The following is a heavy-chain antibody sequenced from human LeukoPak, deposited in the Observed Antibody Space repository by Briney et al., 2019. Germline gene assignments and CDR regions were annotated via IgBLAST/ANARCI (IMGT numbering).Heavy chain of an antibody. D-gene: IGHD2-15*01. CDR1: GFTVGANY. Sequence: QPGGPLRLSCAASGFTVGANYMTWVRQAPRKGLEWVSIIYSGGSTYYADSVKGRFTISRDNSKNTLYLQMNSLRAEDTAVYYCARDIGYYGRDVWGQGTTVTVSS. J-gene: IGHJ6*02. V-gene: IGHV3-53*01. CDR2: IYSGGST. CDR3: ARDIGYYGRDV.